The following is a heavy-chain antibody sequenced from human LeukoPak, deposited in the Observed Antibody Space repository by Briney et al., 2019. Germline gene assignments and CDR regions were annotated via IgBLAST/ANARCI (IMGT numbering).Heavy chain of an antibody. Sequence: GGSQRLSCAASGFTFSSYSMNWVRQAPGKGLEWVSYISSSSSTIYYADSVKGRLTISRDNAKNSLYMQMNSLRAEDTAVYYCARDWDCSSTSCPGDYWGQGTLVTVSS. CDR3: ARDWDCSSTSCPGDY. J-gene: IGHJ4*02. D-gene: IGHD2-2*01. V-gene: IGHV3-48*01. CDR1: GFTFSSYS. CDR2: ISSSSSTI.